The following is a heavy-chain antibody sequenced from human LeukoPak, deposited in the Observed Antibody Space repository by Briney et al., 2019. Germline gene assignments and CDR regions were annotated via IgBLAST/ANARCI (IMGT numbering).Heavy chain of an antibody. CDR2: IYYSGST. V-gene: IGHV4-59*12. Sequence: SETLSLTCTVSGGSISSYYWSWIRQPPGKGLEWIGYIYYSGSTNYNPSLKSRVTISVDTSKNQFSLKLSSVTAADTAVYYCARGGHTAMVRGDFDYWGLGTLVTVSS. CDR1: GGSISSYY. CDR3: ARGGHTAMVRGDFDY. J-gene: IGHJ4*02. D-gene: IGHD5-18*01.